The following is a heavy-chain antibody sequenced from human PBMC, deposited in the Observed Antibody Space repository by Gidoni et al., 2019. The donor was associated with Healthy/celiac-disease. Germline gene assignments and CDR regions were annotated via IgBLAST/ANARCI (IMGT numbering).Heavy chain of an antibody. D-gene: IGHD4-17*01. CDR1: GFTLGDYA. V-gene: IGHV3-49*04. J-gene: IGHJ3*02. Sequence: EVQPVESGGGLVQPGRSPRLSCTPSGFTLGDYAMSWVRQAPGKGLEWVGFIRSKAYGVTKEYAASVKGRCTISRDASKSIAYLQMNSLKTEDTAVYYCTSEYGDYISGEAFDIWGQGTMVTVSS. CDR3: TSEYGDYISGEAFDI. CDR2: IRSKAYGVTK.